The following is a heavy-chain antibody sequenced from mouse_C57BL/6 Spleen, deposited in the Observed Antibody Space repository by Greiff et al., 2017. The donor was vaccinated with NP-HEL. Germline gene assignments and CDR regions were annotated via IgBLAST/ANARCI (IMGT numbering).Heavy chain of an antibody. J-gene: IGHJ4*01. Sequence: QVQLKESGPGLVQPSQCLSITCTVSGFSLTSYGVHWVRQSPGKGLEWLGVIWRGGSTAYNAAYMSRLGITKDNSKSQVFFKLNRLRADDTAIYYCAKVHNDYGDGALDYWGQGTSVTVSS. D-gene: IGHD2-4*01. CDR3: AKVHNDYGDGALDY. CDR2: IWRGGST. V-gene: IGHV2-5*01. CDR1: GFSLTSYG.